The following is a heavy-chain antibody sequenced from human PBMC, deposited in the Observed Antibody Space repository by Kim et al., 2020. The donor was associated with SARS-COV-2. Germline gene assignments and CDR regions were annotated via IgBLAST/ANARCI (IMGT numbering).Heavy chain of an antibody. V-gene: IGHV3-15*01. Sequence: TQSAATVKGRCTISRDDSKNTLYLQRSSLKAEDTAVYYCTADRMLTALFDSWGQGSLVTVSS. CDR2: T. J-gene: IGHJ4*02. CDR3: TADRMLTALFDS. D-gene: IGHD3-9*01.